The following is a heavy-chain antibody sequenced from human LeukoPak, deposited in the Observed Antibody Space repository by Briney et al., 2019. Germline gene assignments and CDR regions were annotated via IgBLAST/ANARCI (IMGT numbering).Heavy chain of an antibody. CDR1: GFSLSTSGMC. Sequence: SGPTLVNPTQTLTLTCTFSGFSLSTSGMCMSWIRQPPGKALEWLALIDWDDAKYYSTSLRTRLTVSKDTSKNQVVLTVTNMDPVDTATYYCARMLYGDSVNYFDYWGQGTLVTVSS. V-gene: IGHV2-70*01. CDR3: ARMLYGDSVNYFDY. D-gene: IGHD4-17*01. J-gene: IGHJ4*02. CDR2: IDWDDAK.